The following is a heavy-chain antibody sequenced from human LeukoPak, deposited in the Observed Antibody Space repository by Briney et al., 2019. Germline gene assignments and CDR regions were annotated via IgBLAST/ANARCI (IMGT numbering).Heavy chain of an antibody. CDR3: ARQPGMTAKSWYFDL. D-gene: IGHD2-2*01. CDR1: GYTFTKDW. J-gene: IGHJ2*01. CDR2: IHPGDSHT. V-gene: IGHV5-51*01. Sequence: KSGESLKISCEGSGYTFTKDWIGWVRQMPGKGLEWMGIIHPGDSHTWYSPSFQGQVTISADKSISMAYLQWSSLKASDTAMYFCARQPGMTAKSWYFDLWGRGTLVTVSS.